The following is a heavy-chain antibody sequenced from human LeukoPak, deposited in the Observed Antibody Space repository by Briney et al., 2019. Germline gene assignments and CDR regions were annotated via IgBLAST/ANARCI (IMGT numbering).Heavy chain of an antibody. D-gene: IGHD1-26*01. V-gene: IGHV3-74*01. CDR2: INSDGSRT. J-gene: IGHJ4*02. Sequence: PGGSLRLSCSASGFTFSSYWMSWVRQVPGKGLVWVSRINSDGSRTSYADSVKGRFTISRDNAKNTLYLQMNSLRAEDTAVYYCGRDLLTYRGSYPDYWGQGTLVTVSS. CDR1: GFTFSSYW. CDR3: GRDLLTYRGSYPDY.